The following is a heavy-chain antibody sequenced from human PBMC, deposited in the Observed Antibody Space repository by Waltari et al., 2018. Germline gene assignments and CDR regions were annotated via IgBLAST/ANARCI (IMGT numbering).Heavy chain of an antibody. V-gene: IGHV4-61*01. CDR3: ARGTGSYYNFGFDY. CDR1: GGSVSSGSYY. D-gene: IGHD3-10*01. Sequence: QVQLQESGPGLVKPSETLSLTCTVSGGSVSSGSYYWSWIRQPPGKGLEWIGYIYYSGSTNYNPSLQSRVTISVDTSKNQFSLKLSSVTAADTAVYYCARGTGSYYNFGFDYWGQGTLVTVSS. J-gene: IGHJ4*02. CDR2: IYYSGST.